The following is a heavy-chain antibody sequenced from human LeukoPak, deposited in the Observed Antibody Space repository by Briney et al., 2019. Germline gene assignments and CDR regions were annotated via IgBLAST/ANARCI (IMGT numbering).Heavy chain of an antibody. CDR3: ARGPNSSSTYYYYGMDV. V-gene: IGHV3-53*01. CDR2: IYSGGST. J-gene: IGHJ6*02. CDR1: GFTVSSNY. Sequence: GGSLRLSCAASGFTVSSNYMSWVRQAPGEGLEWVSVIYSGGSTYYADSVKGRFTISRDNSKNTLYLQMNSLRAEDTAVYYCARGPNSSSTYYYYGMDVWGQGTTVTVSS. D-gene: IGHD6-13*01.